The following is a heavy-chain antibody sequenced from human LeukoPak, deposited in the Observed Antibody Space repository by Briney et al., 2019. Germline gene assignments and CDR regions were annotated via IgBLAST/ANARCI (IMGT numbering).Heavy chain of an antibody. Sequence: ASVKVSCKASGYTFTSYDINWVRQATGQGLEWMGWMNPNSGNTGYAQKFQGRVTMTTDTSTSTAYMELRSLRSDDTAVYYCARDADYGDYRLLGYWGQGTLVTVSS. CDR1: GYTFTSYD. CDR2: MNPNSGNT. V-gene: IGHV1-8*01. CDR3: ARDADYGDYRLLGY. D-gene: IGHD4-17*01. J-gene: IGHJ4*02.